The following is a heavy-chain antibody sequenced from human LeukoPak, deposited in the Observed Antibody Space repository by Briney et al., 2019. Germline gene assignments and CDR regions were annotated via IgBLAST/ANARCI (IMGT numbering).Heavy chain of an antibody. V-gene: IGHV1-46*01. Sequence: ASVKVSCKASGYTFTSYYMHWVRQAPGQGLEWMGIINPSGGTTTYAQKFQGRVTMTRDTSTSTAHMELRSLRSEDTAVYYCARDKHLKLLWFGESYYMDVWGKGTTVTVSS. D-gene: IGHD3-10*01. J-gene: IGHJ6*03. CDR1: GYTFTSYY. CDR2: INPSGGTT. CDR3: ARDKHLKLLWFGESYYMDV.